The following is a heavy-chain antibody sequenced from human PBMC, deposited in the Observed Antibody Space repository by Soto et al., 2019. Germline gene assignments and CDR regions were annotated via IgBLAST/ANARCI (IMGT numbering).Heavy chain of an antibody. Sequence: SVKVSCKASGGTFSSYAISWVRQAPGQGLEWMGGIIPIFGTANYAQKFQGRVTITTDASTSTAYMELSSLRSEDTAVYYCARDSGGSLWFGELTIDDAFDIWGQGTMVTVSS. J-gene: IGHJ3*02. CDR1: GGTFSSYA. CDR2: IIPIFGTA. V-gene: IGHV1-69*05. D-gene: IGHD3-10*01. CDR3: ARDSGGSLWFGELTIDDAFDI.